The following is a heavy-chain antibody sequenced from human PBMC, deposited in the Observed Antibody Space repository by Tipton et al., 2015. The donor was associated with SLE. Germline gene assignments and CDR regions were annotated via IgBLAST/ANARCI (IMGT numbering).Heavy chain of an antibody. CDR3: AREHRGYSNSLGY. J-gene: IGHJ1*01. V-gene: IGHV4-61*02. CDR1: GGSISSSRYY. D-gene: IGHD6-13*01. Sequence: TLSLTCSVSGGSISSSRYYWNWIRQPAGKALEWIGRSYRTGSTNYNPSFQTRVTISVDTSKNQFSLKLSSVTAADTAIYYCAREHRGYSNSLGYWGQGALVTVSS. CDR2: SYRTGST.